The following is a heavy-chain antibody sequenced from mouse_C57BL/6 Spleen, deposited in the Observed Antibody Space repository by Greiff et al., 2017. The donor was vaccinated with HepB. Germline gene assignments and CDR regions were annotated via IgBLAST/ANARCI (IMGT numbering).Heavy chain of an antibody. Sequence: VKLVESGPGLVAPSQSLSITCTVSGFSLTSYGVHWVRQPPGKGLEWLVVIWSDGSTTYNSALKSRLSISKDNSKSQVFLKMNSLQTDDTAMYYCARHGNWDDYAMDYWGQGTSVTVSS. J-gene: IGHJ4*01. CDR2: IWSDGST. V-gene: IGHV2-6-1*01. D-gene: IGHD4-1*01. CDR1: GFSLTSYG. CDR3: ARHGNWDDYAMDY.